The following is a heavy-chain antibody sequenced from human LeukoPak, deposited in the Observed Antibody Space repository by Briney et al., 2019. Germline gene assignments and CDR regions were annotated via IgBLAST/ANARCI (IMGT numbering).Heavy chain of an antibody. V-gene: IGHV3-48*03. J-gene: IGHJ4*02. CDR2: ISVSGSIT. CDR3: TRGCASCVWFD. D-gene: IGHD2-15*01. CDR1: GFTFSSYE. Sequence: GGSLRLSCAASGFTFSSYEMNWVRQAPGKGLEWVSYISVSGSITYHADSVKGRFTISRDNAKNSLYPQMNSLRAEDTAVYYCTRGCASCVWFDWGQGTLVTVSS.